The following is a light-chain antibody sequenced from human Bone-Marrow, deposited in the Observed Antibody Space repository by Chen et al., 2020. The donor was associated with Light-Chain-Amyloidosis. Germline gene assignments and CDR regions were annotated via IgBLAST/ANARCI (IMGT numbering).Light chain of an antibody. Sequence: SYELLPPPSVSVSPGQKARITCSGDDLPTKYAYWYQQKPGQAPVLVIHRDTERPSGISERFSGSSSGTTATLTISGVQAEDEADYHCQSADSSGTYEVIFGGGTKLTVL. CDR2: RDT. V-gene: IGLV3-25*03. CDR1: DLPTKY. J-gene: IGLJ2*01. CDR3: QSADSSGTYEVI.